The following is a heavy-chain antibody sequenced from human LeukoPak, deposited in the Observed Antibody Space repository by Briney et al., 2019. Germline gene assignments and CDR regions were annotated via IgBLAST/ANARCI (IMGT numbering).Heavy chain of an antibody. Sequence: SETLSLTCTVSGGSVSTSSYYWGWIRQPPGKGLEWIASIHYSGNTYYYPSLQSRVTISLATSKNQFSLKLNSVTAADTAVYYCARHVPYSKNYYYYMDVWGKGTTVTVSS. V-gene: IGHV4-39*01. D-gene: IGHD1-26*01. CDR2: IHYSGNT. J-gene: IGHJ6*03. CDR1: GGSVSTSSYY. CDR3: ARHVPYSKNYYYYMDV.